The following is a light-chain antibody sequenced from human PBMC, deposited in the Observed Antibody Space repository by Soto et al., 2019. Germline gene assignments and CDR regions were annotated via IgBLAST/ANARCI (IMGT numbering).Light chain of an antibody. V-gene: IGKV1-5*03. Sequence: DSQMTQSPSTLSGSVGDRVTITFRASQTISSWLAWYQQKPVKAPKLLIYKASTLKSGVPSRFSGSGSGTEFTLTISSLQPDDFATYYCQHYNSYSEAFCQGTKVDIK. CDR3: QHYNSYSEA. CDR2: KAS. CDR1: QTISSW. J-gene: IGKJ1*01.